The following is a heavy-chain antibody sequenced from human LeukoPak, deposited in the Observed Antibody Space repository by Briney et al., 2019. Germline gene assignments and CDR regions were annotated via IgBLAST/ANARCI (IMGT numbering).Heavy chain of an antibody. CDR2: IYRSCSA. CDR3: ARVDYILDY. Sequence: KPSXXLSLTCAVSRYSISSGYHWAWIRPPPGKVLEWIGSIYRSCSAYYNPSLKSRVTISVDTSKNQFSLRVTSVTAADTAVYYCARVDYILDYWGQGTLVTVSS. D-gene: IGHD4-11*01. CDR1: RYSISSGYH. V-gene: IGHV4-38-2*01. J-gene: IGHJ4*02.